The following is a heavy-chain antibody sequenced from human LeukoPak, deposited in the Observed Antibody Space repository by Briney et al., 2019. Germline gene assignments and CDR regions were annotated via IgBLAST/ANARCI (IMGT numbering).Heavy chain of an antibody. CDR1: GFTFSSYS. J-gene: IGHJ6*02. CDR3: ARDPAGYYYGMDV. Sequence: GGSLRLSCAASGFTFSSYSMNWVRQAPGKGLEWVSSISSSSNYIYYADSLKGRFTISRDNAKNSLYLQMNSLRDGDTAVYYCARDPAGYYYGMDVWGQGTTVTVSS. CDR2: ISSSSNYI. D-gene: IGHD1-14*01. V-gene: IGHV3-21*01.